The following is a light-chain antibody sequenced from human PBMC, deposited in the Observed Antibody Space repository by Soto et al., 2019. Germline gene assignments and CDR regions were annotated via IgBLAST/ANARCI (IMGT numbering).Light chain of an antibody. Sequence: DRFTITCRASQSISNWLAWYQQKPGTAPKPLIYHASNFQSGVPSRFSGSGPGTHFTLTISSLQPEDFATYYCQQLHGYPITFGQGTRLEIK. CDR1: QSISNW. V-gene: IGKV1-5*01. CDR3: QQLHGYPIT. CDR2: HAS. J-gene: IGKJ5*01.